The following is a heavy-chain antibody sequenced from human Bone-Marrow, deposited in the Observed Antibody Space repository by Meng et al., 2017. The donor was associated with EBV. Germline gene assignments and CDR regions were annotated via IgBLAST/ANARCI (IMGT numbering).Heavy chain of an antibody. D-gene: IGHD3-16*01. V-gene: IGHV7-4-1*02. CDR2: INTKSANP. J-gene: IGHJ4*02. CDR3: ARDGGRMLDY. CDR1: EHHCTSYA. Sequence: KPGASSNLLCKPSEHHCTSYAWTCVRQAPEQGLECMGWINTKSANPTYAPGFTGRFVFSLDTSDSTTHLQISSLKAEDSAVYYCARDGGRMLDYWGQATLVTVSS.